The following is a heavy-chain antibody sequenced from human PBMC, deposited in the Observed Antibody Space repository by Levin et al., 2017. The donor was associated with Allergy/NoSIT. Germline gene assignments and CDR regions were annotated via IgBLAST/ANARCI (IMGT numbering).Heavy chain of an antibody. V-gene: IGHV4-59*01. Sequence: PSETLSLTCNVSGGSISSSYWSWIRQPPGKGLEWIGCIYYTGSTHYNPSLKRRVTISVDMSKKTFSLKLNSVTDADTAVYYCARDHREQWLDTGYSYRGMDDWGQGTTVTVSS. CDR3: ARDHREQWLDTGYSYRGMDD. J-gene: IGHJ6*02. D-gene: IGHD6-19*01. CDR1: GGSISSSY. CDR2: IYYTGST.